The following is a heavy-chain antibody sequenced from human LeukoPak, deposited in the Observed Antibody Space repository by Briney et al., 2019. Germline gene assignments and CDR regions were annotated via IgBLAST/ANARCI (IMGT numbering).Heavy chain of an antibody. D-gene: IGHD3-10*01. CDR1: GYSFTSYW. CDR2: IHPGDSDT. V-gene: IGHV5-51*01. J-gene: IGHJ4*02. Sequence: GESLKISCKGTGYSFTSYWIGWVRQMPGKGLEWMGIIHPGDSDTRYSPSFEGQVTISLDKSITTAYLQWSSLKASDTAMYYCARPSGSGVLDYWGQGTLVTVSS. CDR3: ARPSGSGVLDY.